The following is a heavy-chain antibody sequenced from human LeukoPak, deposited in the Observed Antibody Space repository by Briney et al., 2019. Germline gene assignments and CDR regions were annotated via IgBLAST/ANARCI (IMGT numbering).Heavy chain of an antibody. J-gene: IGHJ5*02. V-gene: IGHV4-30-2*01. Sequence: SETLSLTCTVSGGSISSGGYYWSWIRQPPGKGLEWIGYIYHSGSTYYNPSLKSRVTISVDRSKNQFSLKLSSVTAADTAVYYCARDPYCTNGVCSDPWGQGTLVTVSS. CDR1: GGSISSGGYY. D-gene: IGHD2-8*01. CDR2: IYHSGST. CDR3: ARDPYCTNGVCSDP.